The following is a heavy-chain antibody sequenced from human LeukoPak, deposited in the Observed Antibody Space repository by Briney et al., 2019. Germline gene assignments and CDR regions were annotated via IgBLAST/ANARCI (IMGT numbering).Heavy chain of an antibody. V-gene: IGHV4-59*12. CDR1: GGSINSYY. CDR3: ARDIVGATGAFDI. J-gene: IGHJ3*02. D-gene: IGHD1-26*01. Sequence: SETLSLTCTVSGGSINSYYWSWIRQPPGKGLEWIGYIYYSGSTDYNPSLKSRVTISVDTSKNQFSLKLSSVTAADTAVYYCARDIVGATGAFDIWGQGTMVTVSS. CDR2: IYYSGST.